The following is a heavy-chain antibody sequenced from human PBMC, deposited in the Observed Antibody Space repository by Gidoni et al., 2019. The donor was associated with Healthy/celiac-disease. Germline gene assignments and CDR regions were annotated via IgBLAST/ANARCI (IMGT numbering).Heavy chain of an antibody. CDR1: GFTFTSSA. V-gene: IGHV1-58*01. Sequence: QMQLVQSGPEVKKPGTSVKVSCTASGFTFTSSAVQWVRQARGQRLEWIGWIVVGSGNTNYAQKFQERVTMTRDMSTSTAYMELSSLRSEDTAVYYCAAASSSWYDRYFDYWGQGTLVTVSS. CDR3: AAASSSWYDRYFDY. J-gene: IGHJ4*02. CDR2: IVVGSGNT. D-gene: IGHD6-13*01.